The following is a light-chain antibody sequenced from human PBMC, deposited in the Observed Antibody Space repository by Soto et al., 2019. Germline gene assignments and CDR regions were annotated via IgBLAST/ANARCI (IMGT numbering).Light chain of an antibody. CDR1: SSDVGTYNF. J-gene: IGLJ1*01. CDR3: SSYTDSASYV. Sequence: QSALTQPASVSGSPGQSITISCTGTSSDVGTYNFVSWYQQHPGKAPKLMIYDVRDRPSGVSNRLSGSKSGNTASLIISGLQAEDEADYYCSSYTDSASYVFGSGTKLTVL. V-gene: IGLV2-14*03. CDR2: DVR.